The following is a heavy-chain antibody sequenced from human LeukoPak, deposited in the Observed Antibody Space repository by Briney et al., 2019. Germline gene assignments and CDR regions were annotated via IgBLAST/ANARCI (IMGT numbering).Heavy chain of an antibody. D-gene: IGHD3-3*01. Sequence: PSETLSLTCTVSGXSXXSSSXXXXXXRXXXGKGLEWIGSLYYSGSAYXXPSLKSRVTISVDTSKNQFSLKLRSVTAADTAVYYCARHEGIFGVIIIDYWGQGTLVTVSS. V-gene: IGHV4-39*01. CDR1: GXSXXSSSXX. CDR3: ARHEGIFGVIIIDY. CDR2: LYYSGSA. J-gene: IGHJ4*02.